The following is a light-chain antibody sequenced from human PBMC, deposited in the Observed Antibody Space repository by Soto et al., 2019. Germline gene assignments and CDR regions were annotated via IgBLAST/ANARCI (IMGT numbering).Light chain of an antibody. CDR1: SGDVGGSNH. J-gene: IGLJ1*01. V-gene: IGLV2-11*01. CDR3: CSDAGTYSFV. CDR2: DVT. Sequence: ALTQPRSVSGSPGQSVTISCTGTSGDVGGSNHVSWYQHHPGQAPKFLIYDVTKRPSGVPDRFSGSKSGNTASLTISGLQAEDEADYYCCSDAGTYSFVFGTGTKSPS.